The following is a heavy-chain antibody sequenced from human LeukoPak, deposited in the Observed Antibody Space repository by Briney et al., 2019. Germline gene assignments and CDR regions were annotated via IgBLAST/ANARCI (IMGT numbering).Heavy chain of an antibody. V-gene: IGHV1-46*01. D-gene: IGHD6-19*01. Sequence: GASVKVSCKASGYTFTSYYMHWVRQAPGQGLEWMGIINPSGGSTSYAQKFQGRVTMTRDTSTSTVYMELSSLRSEDTAVYYCARDPGYSSGWYEPVGYWGQGTLVTVSS. J-gene: IGHJ4*02. CDR1: GYTFTSYY. CDR3: ARDPGYSSGWYEPVGY. CDR2: INPSGGST.